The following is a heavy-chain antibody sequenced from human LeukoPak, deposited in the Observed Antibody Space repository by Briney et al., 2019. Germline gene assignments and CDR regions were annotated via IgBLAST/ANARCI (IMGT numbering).Heavy chain of an antibody. CDR2: INDSGRT. D-gene: IGHD6-19*01. J-gene: IGHJ4*02. CDR1: GGSFSGYY. Sequence: SETLSLTCAVYGGSFSGYYWRWVRQPPGKGLEWIGEINDSGRTNYDPSLKSRVTISVDTSKNQFSLKLSSVTAADTAVYYCARRLWDTSGWYFDYWGQGRLVAVSS. V-gene: IGHV4-34*01. CDR3: ARRLWDTSGWYFDY.